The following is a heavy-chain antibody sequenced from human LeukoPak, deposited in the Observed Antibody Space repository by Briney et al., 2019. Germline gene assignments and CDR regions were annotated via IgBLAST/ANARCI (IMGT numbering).Heavy chain of an antibody. J-gene: IGHJ4*02. V-gene: IGHV1-2*02. D-gene: IGHD5-24*01. CDR3: ASVEMATIGFEH. CDR2: TNPNTGGT. CDR1: GYSFIGYH. Sequence: ASVKVSCKASGYSFIGYHMHWVRQAPGQGLEWMGWTNPNTGGTKYAQKFQGRVTMTRDTSISTAYMELSSLRSDDTAVYFCASVEMATIGFEHWGQGTLATVSS.